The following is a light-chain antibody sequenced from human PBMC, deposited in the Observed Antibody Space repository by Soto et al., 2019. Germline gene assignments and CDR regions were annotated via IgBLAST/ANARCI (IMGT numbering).Light chain of an antibody. CDR3: SSYTSTTTLVV. J-gene: IGLJ3*02. V-gene: IGLV2-14*01. CDR1: RSDVGGYDS. CDR2: EVS. Sequence: QSVLTQPASVSGSPGQSITISCTGTRSDVGGYDSVSWYQQHPGKAPKLMIYEVSNRPSGISNRFSGSKSGNTASLTISGLQAEDEADYYCSSYTSTTTLVVFGGGTKLTVL.